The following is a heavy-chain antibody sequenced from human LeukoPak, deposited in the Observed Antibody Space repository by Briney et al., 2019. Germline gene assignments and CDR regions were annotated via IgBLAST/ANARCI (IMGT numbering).Heavy chain of an antibody. CDR2: IYYSGST. Sequence: PSETLSLTCTVSGGSISSYYRSWIRQPPGKGLEWIGYIYYSGSTNYNPSLKSRVTISVDTSKNQFSLKLSSVTAADTAVYYCARGIQLWSYFDYWGQGTLVTVSS. CDR3: ARGIQLWSYFDY. J-gene: IGHJ4*02. V-gene: IGHV4-59*01. CDR1: GGSISSYY. D-gene: IGHD5-18*01.